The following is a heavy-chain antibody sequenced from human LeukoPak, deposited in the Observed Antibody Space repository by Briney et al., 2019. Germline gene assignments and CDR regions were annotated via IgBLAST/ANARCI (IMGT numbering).Heavy chain of an antibody. CDR3: ARPSYSSGWYYLDY. CDR1: GYTFTSYA. Sequence: ASVKVSCKASGYTFTSYAMHWVRQAPGQRLEWMGWINAGNGNTKYSQKFQGRVTITRDTSASTAYMELSSLRSEGTAVYYCARPSYSSGWYYLDYWGQGTLVTVSS. CDR2: INAGNGNT. V-gene: IGHV1-3*01. D-gene: IGHD6-19*01. J-gene: IGHJ4*02.